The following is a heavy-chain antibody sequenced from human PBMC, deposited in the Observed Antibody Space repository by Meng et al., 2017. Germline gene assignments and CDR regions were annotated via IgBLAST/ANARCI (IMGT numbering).Heavy chain of an antibody. CDR3: ARDLSRITMVRGVIGVLDY. V-gene: IGHV3-33*01. J-gene: IGHJ4*02. CDR2: IWYDGSNK. Sequence: GESLKISCAASGFTFSSYVMHWVRQAPGKGLEWVAVIWYDGSNKYYADSVKGRFTISRDNSKNTLYLQMNSLRAEDTAVYYCARDLSRITMVRGVIGVLDYWGQGTLVTVSS. CDR1: GFTFSSYV. D-gene: IGHD3-10*01.